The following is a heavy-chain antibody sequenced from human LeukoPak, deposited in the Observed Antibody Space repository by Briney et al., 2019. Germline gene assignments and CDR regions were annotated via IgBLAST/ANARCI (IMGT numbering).Heavy chain of an antibody. J-gene: IGHJ3*02. D-gene: IGHD1-26*01. CDR2: IYYSGST. CDR3: ARGSGSYGDI. V-gene: IGHV4-59*01. Sequence: SETLSLTCAVSGVSISSYYWSWIRQPPGKGLEWIGYIYYSGSTNYNPSLKSRVTISVDTSKNQFSLKLSSVTAADTAVYYCARGSGSYGDIWGQGTMVTVSS. CDR1: GVSISSYY.